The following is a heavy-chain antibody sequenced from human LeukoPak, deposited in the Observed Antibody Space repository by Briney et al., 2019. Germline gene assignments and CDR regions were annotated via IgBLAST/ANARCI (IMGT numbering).Heavy chain of an antibody. Sequence: GGSLRLSCAASGFTVISNYMSWVRQAPGEGLEWVSAIYSGGSTYYADSVKGRFTISRHNSKNTLSLQMNSLRAEDTAVYYCARGVGRGGLGGGLIWGQGTLVTVSS. J-gene: IGHJ4*02. D-gene: IGHD3-16*01. CDR1: GFTVISNY. V-gene: IGHV3-53*04. CDR2: IYSGGST. CDR3: ARGVGRGGLGGGLI.